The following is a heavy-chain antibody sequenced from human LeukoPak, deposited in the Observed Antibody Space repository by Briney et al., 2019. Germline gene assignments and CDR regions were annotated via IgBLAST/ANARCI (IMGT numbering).Heavy chain of an antibody. CDR2: IYYSGST. CDR1: GGSISSSSYY. Sequence: SETLSLTCTVSGGSISSSSYYWGWIRQPPGKGLEWIGSIYYSGSTYYNPSLKSRVTISVDTSKNQFSLKLSSVTAADTAVYYCAGPRPDDSSAEDAFDIWGQGTMVTVSS. D-gene: IGHD3-22*01. CDR3: AGPRPDDSSAEDAFDI. V-gene: IGHV4-39*01. J-gene: IGHJ3*02.